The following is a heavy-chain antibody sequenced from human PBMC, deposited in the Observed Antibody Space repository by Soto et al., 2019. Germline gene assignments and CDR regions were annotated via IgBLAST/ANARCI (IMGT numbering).Heavy chain of an antibody. D-gene: IGHD2-21*01. J-gene: IGHJ5*02. CDR3: AHTGVVGGWFDP. V-gene: IGHV2-5*02. CDR2: IYWDDDK. Sequence: QITLKESGPPLVKPTQTLTLTCTFSGFSLSTSGVGVGWIRQPPGKALEWLALIYWDDDKRYSPSLKSRLTLTKDTYKNQVVLTMTNMDPVDTATYYCAHTGVVGGWFDPWGPGTLVTVSS. CDR1: GFSLSTSGVG.